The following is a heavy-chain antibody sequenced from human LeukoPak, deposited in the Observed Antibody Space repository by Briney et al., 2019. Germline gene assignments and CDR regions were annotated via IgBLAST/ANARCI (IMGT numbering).Heavy chain of an antibody. Sequence: GASVKVSCKASGYPFISTGINWLRQAPGHGLEWMGWISPYNGNTNFAQHFQNRLSLTTDTSSRTSFMGLRSLTYEDTATYYCARDHGGFWSGSAGFWGQGTLLTVSS. V-gene: IGHV1-18*01. CDR1: GYPFISTG. D-gene: IGHD3-3*01. CDR2: ISPYNGNT. J-gene: IGHJ4*02. CDR3: ARDHGGFWSGSAGF.